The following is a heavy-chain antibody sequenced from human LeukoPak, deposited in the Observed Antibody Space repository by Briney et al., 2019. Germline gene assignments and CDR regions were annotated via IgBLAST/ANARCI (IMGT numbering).Heavy chain of an antibody. CDR3: AKEELIAVAGNAQYYFDY. V-gene: IGHV3-23*01. CDR1: GCTFSSCA. D-gene: IGHD6-19*01. Sequence: QPGGSLRLSCAASGCTFSSCAVSGGRQAPGRGLEWGSAFSGSGGSTYYADSVKSRFTISTDNSKNPPYLQMNSLIAEDTAVYYCAKEELIAVAGNAQYYFDYWGQGTLVTVSS. J-gene: IGHJ4*02. CDR2: FSGSGGST.